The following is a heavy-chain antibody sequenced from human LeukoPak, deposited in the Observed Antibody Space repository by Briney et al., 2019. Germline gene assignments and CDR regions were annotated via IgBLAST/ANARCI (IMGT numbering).Heavy chain of an antibody. D-gene: IGHD6-6*01. CDR3: ARVGSSSSLGY. J-gene: IGHJ4*02. Sequence: GASVKVSCKTSGYTFTGYYMHWVRHAPGQGLEWMGGIIPIFGTANYAQKFQGRVTITADESTSTAYMELSSLRSEDTAVYYCARVGSSSSLGYWGQGTLVTVSS. V-gene: IGHV1-69*13. CDR1: GYTFTGYY. CDR2: IIPIFGTA.